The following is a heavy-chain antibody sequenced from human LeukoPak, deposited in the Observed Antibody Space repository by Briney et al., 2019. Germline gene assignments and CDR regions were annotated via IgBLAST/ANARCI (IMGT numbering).Heavy chain of an antibody. CDR1: GFTFSTYS. CDR3: ARLVNSSPDY. V-gene: IGHV3-21*01. Sequence: GGSLRLSCAASGFTFSTYSMTWVRQAPGKGLEWVSSISSNSGTYIYYADSVRGRFTISRDNAENSLYLQMNSLRADDTAVYYCARLVNSSPDYWGQGTLVTVSS. D-gene: IGHD6-19*01. CDR2: ISSNSGTYI. J-gene: IGHJ4*02.